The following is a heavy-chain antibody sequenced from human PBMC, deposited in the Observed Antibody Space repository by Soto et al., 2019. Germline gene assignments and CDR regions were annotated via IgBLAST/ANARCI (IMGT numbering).Heavy chain of an antibody. CDR1: GGTFSSYA. CDR3: ASLSRGYYYYGMDV. D-gene: IGHD3-16*01. CDR2: IIPIFGTA. V-gene: IGHV1-69*01. J-gene: IGHJ6*02. Sequence: QVQLVQSGAEVKKPGSSVKVSCKASGGTFSSYAISWVRQAPGQGLEWMGGIIPIFGTANYAQKFQGRVTITADESTSTAYMKLSSLRSEDTAVYYCASLSRGYYYYGMDVWGQGTTVTVSS.